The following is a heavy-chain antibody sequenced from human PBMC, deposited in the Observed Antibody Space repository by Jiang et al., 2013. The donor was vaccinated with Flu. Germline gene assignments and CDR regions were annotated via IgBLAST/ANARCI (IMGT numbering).Heavy chain of an antibody. Sequence: PGLVKPSETLSLTCTVSGGSISSYYWSWIRQPPGKGLEWIGYIYYSGSTNYNPSLKSRVTISVDTSKNQFSLKLSSVTAADTAVYYCACLSGSYVVDYWGQGTLVTVSS. D-gene: IGHD1-26*01. CDR1: GGSISSYY. CDR2: IYYSGST. V-gene: IGHV4-59*01. CDR3: ACLSGSYVVDY. J-gene: IGHJ4*02.